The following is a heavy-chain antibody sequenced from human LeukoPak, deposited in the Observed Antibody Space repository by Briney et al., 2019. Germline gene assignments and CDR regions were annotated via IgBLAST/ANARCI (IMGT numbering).Heavy chain of an antibody. J-gene: IGHJ6*02. CDR3: GEKSGRAGSGGSWYYYGMDV. CDR1: GFTFSSYA. V-gene: IGHV3-23*01. D-gene: IGHD3-10*01. CDR2: ISGSGGST. Sequence: GGSLRLSCAASGFTFSSYAMSWVRQAPGKGLEWVSSISGSGGSTYYADSVKGRFTISRDNSKNTLYLQMSSLRAEDTAVYYCGEKSGRAGSGGSWYYYGMDVWGQGTTVTASS.